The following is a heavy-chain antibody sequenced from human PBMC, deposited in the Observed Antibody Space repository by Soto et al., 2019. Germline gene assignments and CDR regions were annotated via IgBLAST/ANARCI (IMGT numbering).Heavy chain of an antibody. V-gene: IGHV4-61*01. CDR2: IYYSGST. Sequence: QVQLQESGPGLVKPSETLSLTCTVSGGSVSSGSYYWSWIRQPPGKCLEWIGYIYYSGSTNYNPSLKSRATISVVTSKSQCSLKLSSVTAADTAVYYCAREPPMDADYYYGMDVWGQGTTLTVSS. CDR1: GGSVSSGSYY. J-gene: IGHJ6*02. CDR3: AREPPMDADYYYGMDV. D-gene: IGHD3-10*01.